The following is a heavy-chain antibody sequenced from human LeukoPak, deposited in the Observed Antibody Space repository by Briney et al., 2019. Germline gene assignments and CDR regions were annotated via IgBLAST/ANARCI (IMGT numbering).Heavy chain of an antibody. CDR3: ARQEQGPQGDAFDI. CDR1: GYSISGGYY. J-gene: IGHJ3*02. CDR2: IYHSGST. Sequence: SETLSLTCTVSGYSISGGYYWGWIRQPPGKGLEWIGSIYHSGSTYYNPSLKSRVTISVDTSKNQFSLTLSSVTAADTAVYYCARQEQGPQGDAFDIWGQGTMVTVSS. V-gene: IGHV4-38-2*02.